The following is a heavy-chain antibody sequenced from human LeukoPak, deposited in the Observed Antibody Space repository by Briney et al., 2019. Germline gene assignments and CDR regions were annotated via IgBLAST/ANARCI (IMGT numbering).Heavy chain of an antibody. J-gene: IGHJ3*02. CDR3: ARGGGSGYYYNRAFDI. V-gene: IGHV1-18*04. D-gene: IGHD3-22*01. CDR1: GYTFTGYY. Sequence: ASVKVSCKASGYTFTGYYMHWVRQAPGQGLEWMGWISAYNGNTNYAQKLQGRVTMTTDTSTSTAYMELRSLRSDDTAVYYCARGGGSGYYYNRAFDIWGQGTMVTVSS. CDR2: ISAYNGNT.